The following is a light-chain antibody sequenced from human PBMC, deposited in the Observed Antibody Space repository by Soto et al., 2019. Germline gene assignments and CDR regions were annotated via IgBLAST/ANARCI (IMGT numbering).Light chain of an antibody. V-gene: IGLV1-40*01. CDR1: TSNIGAGYD. CDR2: DTN. Sequence: QSVLTQPPSVSGAPGQRVTISCTGSTSNIGAGYDVHWYQQLPGTAPKLLIYDTNNRPSGVPDRFSGSQSGTSASLAITGLQAEDEADYYRQSYDNSLSGSVFGGGTKLTVL. CDR3: QSYDNSLSGSV. J-gene: IGLJ3*02.